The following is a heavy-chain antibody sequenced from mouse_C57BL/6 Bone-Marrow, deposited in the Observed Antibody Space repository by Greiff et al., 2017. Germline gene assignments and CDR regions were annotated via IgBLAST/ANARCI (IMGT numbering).Heavy chain of an antibody. D-gene: IGHD1-2*01. Sequence: QVQLKQPGAELVKPGASVKLSCKASGYTFTSYWMHWVKQRPGRGLEWIGRIDPNSGGTKYNEKFKSKATLTVDKPSSTAYMQISSLTSEDSAVYYCARSKLRRAMDYWGQGTSVTVSS. CDR3: ARSKLRRAMDY. V-gene: IGHV1-72*01. J-gene: IGHJ4*01. CDR1: GYTFTSYW. CDR2: IDPNSGGT.